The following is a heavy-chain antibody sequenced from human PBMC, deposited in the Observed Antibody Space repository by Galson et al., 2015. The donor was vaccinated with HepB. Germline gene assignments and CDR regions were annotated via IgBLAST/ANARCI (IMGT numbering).Heavy chain of an antibody. CDR1: GDSVSSDSAT. D-gene: IGHD1-1*01. CDR2: TYLRSKWNY. J-gene: IGHJ4*02. CDR3: ARRANHNSFYDF. V-gene: IGHV6-1*01. Sequence: CAISGDSVSSDSATWDWIRQSPSRGLEWLGRTYLRSKWNYYFAPTLMSRITIHPDTSRSLASLRLTSVTPEDTAVYFCARRANHNSFYDFWGQGTQVTVSS.